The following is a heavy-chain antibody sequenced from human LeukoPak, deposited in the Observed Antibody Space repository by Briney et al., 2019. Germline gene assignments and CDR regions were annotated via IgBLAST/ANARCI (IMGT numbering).Heavy chain of an antibody. CDR2: IYHSGST. J-gene: IGHJ3*02. Sequence: NPSETLSLTCTVSGGSISSGGYYWSWIRQPPGKGLEWIGYIYHSGSTYYNPSLKSRVTISVDRSKNQFSLKLSSVTAADTAVYYCARRRRRRSSSSPDAFDIWGQGTMVTVSS. CDR3: ARRRRRRSSSSPDAFDI. D-gene: IGHD6-13*01. V-gene: IGHV4-30-2*01. CDR1: GGSISSGGYY.